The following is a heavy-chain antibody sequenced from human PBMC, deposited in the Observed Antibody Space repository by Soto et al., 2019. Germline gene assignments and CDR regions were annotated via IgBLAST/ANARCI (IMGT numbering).Heavy chain of an antibody. CDR2: INNYNGHT. J-gene: IGHJ6*02. CDR3: ARAEGMPPSYPSAMDV. Sequence: VVLVQSGAEVKSLGATVKVSCQASGYSFSKFGIGWVRQAPGRGFEWVGWINNYNGHTNFAPKFKGRVSLTRDSSATTAYMELSRLTPDDSAIYFCARAEGMPPSYPSAMDVWGQGTAVTVSS. D-gene: IGHD2-2*01. V-gene: IGHV1-18*04. CDR1: GYSFSKFG.